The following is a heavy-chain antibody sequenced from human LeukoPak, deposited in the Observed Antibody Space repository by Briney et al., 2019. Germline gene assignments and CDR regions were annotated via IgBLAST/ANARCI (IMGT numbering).Heavy chain of an antibody. CDR3: ARGCSAIRCPADY. Sequence: PGGALRISCAASGFTPRNYWLPWVRPTPGGGLGWVSQISPDGNITPYADSVKGRFTISRDNSKNTLYLQMNALKAEDTAVYFCARGCSAIRCPADYWGQGSLVTVSS. V-gene: IGHV3-74*01. D-gene: IGHD2-15*01. J-gene: IGHJ4*02. CDR2: ISPDGNIT. CDR1: GFTPRNYW.